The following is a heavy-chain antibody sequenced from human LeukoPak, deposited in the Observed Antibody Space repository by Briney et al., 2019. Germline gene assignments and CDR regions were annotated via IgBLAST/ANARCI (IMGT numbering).Heavy chain of an antibody. CDR2: INNDGTAT. J-gene: IGHJ4*02. CDR3: ATVSEY. V-gene: IGHV3-74*01. Sequence: PGGSLRLSCAVSGVTFNYYWMHWVRHVPGQGLMWVSGINNDGTATYYADSVKGRFTISRDNAKNTVYLQMNGLRAEDTTVYYCATVSEYWGQGTLVTVSS. CDR1: GVTFNYYW.